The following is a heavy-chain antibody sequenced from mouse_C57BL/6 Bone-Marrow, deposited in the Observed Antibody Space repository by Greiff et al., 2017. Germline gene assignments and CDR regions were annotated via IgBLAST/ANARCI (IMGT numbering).Heavy chain of an antibody. CDR1: GYTFTDYW. V-gene: IGHV1-69*01. CDR2: IDTSGSYT. Sequence: QVQLQQPGAELVMPGASVKMSCKASGYTFTDYWMHWVKQRPGQGLEWIGAIDTSGSYTSYNQKFKGKATLTVDESSSTAYMQVSSLTSEDSAVYYGARGDRMFDVWGAGTTVTVSS. J-gene: IGHJ1*01. D-gene: IGHD2-14*01. CDR3: ARGDRMFDV.